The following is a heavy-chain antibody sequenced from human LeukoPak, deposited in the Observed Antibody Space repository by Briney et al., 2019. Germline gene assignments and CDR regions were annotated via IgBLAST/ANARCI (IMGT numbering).Heavy chain of an antibody. CDR1: GFSVDSVF. D-gene: IGHD4-17*01. CDR3: ARGNSATTTFDF. Sequence: GGSLRLSCRASGFSVDSVFMNWVRQPPGKGLEWVSFIMPGGHIDYTDSVKGRFTISRDSLKNTLSLQMNSLRVDDSAVYYCARGNSATTTFDFWGQGTLVTVSS. V-gene: IGHV3-66*01. J-gene: IGHJ4*02. CDR2: IMPGGHI.